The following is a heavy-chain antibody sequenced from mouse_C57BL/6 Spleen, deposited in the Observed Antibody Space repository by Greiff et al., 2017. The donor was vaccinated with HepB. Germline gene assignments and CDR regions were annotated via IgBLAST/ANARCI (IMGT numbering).Heavy chain of an antibody. CDR1: GYAFTNYL. J-gene: IGHJ2*01. V-gene: IGHV1-54*01. Sequence: QVQLQQSGAELVRPGTSVKVSCKASGYAFTNYLIEWVKQRPGQGLEWIGVINPGSGGTNYNEKFKGKATLTADKSSSTAYMQLSSLTSEDSAVYFCARWSITTVVAPYFDYWGQGTTLTVSS. CDR2: INPGSGGT. CDR3: ARWSITTVVAPYFDY. D-gene: IGHD1-1*01.